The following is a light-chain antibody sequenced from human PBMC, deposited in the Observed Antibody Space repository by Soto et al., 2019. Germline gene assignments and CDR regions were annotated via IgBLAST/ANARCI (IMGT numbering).Light chain of an antibody. V-gene: IGLV2-14*01. Sequence: QSALTQPSSVSGSPGQSITISCTGTSSDVGGYNYVSWYQQHPGKAPKLMIYEVSNRPSGVSNRFSGSKSGNTASQTISGLQAEDEADYYCSSYTSSSTLFGTGTQVTVL. J-gene: IGLJ1*01. CDR1: SSDVGGYNY. CDR2: EVS. CDR3: SSYTSSSTL.